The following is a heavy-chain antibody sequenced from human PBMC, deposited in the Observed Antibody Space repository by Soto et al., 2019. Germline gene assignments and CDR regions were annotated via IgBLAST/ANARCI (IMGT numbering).Heavy chain of an antibody. Sequence: KTSETLSLTCTVSGGSINTFYWSWVRQPAGKGLEWIGRIFSSGSTSFNPSLESRVAMSVDTSKNHFSLNLSSVTAACMAVYYCAREGSYSAYNFAHGIQLWSFDFWGQGALVTVSS. CDR1: GGSINTFY. V-gene: IGHV4-4*07. CDR3: AREGSYSAYNFAHGIQLWSFDF. D-gene: IGHD5-12*01. CDR2: IFSSGST. J-gene: IGHJ4*02.